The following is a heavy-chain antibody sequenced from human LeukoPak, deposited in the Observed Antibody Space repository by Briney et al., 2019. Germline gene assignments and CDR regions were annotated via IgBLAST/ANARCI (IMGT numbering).Heavy chain of an antibody. D-gene: IGHD6-13*01. CDR3: ARVTYSSTWGDFNY. V-gene: IGHV3-48*03. CDR2: ISGSGNTI. Sequence: GGSLRLSCAASGFTFSSSAMTWVRQAPGKGLEWVSYISGSGNTIYYADSVKDRFTISRDNAKNSLYLQMSSLRAEDAAVYYCARVTYSSTWGDFNYWGQGTLVTVSS. J-gene: IGHJ4*02. CDR1: GFTFSSSA.